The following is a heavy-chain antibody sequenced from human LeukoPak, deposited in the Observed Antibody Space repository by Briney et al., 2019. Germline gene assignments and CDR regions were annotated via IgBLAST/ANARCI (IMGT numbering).Heavy chain of an antibody. J-gene: IGHJ4*02. V-gene: IGHV1-46*01. CDR2: INPSGGST. D-gene: IGHD6-19*01. CDR3: ARFAVHRRIAVDGQFGLDY. CDR1: GYIFTSYN. Sequence: ASVKVSCKASGYIFTSYNMNWVRQAPGQGLEWMGIINPSGGSTNYAQKFQGSVTMTRDTSTSTVYMELSSLRSEDTAVYYCARFAVHRRIAVDGQFGLDYWGQGTLVTVSS.